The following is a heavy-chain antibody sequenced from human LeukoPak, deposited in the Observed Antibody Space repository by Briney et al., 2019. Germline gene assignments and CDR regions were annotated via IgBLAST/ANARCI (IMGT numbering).Heavy chain of an antibody. CDR1: GGSISSSSYY. J-gene: IGHJ6*02. Sequence: PSETLSLTCTVSGGSISSSSYYWGWIRQPPGKGLEWIGSIYYSGSTYHNPSLKSRVTISVDTSKNQFSLKLSSVTAADTAVYYCARGKVLRYFDWSSYYYYGMDVWGQGTTVTVSS. CDR2: IYYSGST. D-gene: IGHD3-9*01. CDR3: ARGKVLRYFDWSSYYYYGMDV. V-gene: IGHV4-39*01.